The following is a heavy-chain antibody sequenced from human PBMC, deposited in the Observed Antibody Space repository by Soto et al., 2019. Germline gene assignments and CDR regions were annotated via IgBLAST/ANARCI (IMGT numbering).Heavy chain of an antibody. J-gene: IGHJ3*02. CDR1: GYSFNIYW. V-gene: IGHV5-51*01. CDR3: PSPQQLDEAFDI. CDR2: IYPGDSET. D-gene: IGHD6-13*01. Sequence: GESLKISCKGSGYSFNIYWIGWVRQMPGKGLEWMGIIYPGDSETRYSPSFQGQVIISVDKSISTAYLQWSSLKASDTAMYNGPSPQQLDEAFDIGGKGTMSTVS.